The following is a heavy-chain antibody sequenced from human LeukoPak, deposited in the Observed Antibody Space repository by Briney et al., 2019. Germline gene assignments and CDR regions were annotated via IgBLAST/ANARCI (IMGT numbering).Heavy chain of an antibody. V-gene: IGHV3-30*04. J-gene: IGHJ4*02. D-gene: IGHD1-1*01. CDR3: ARAQLGFEY. Sequence: GGSLRLSCAASGFTFSSYAMHWVRQAPGKGLEWVAVISYDGNNEYYADSVKGRFTIFRDNSKDTLYLQMNSLRAEDTAVYYCARAQLGFEYWGQGTLVTVSS. CDR2: ISYDGNNE. CDR1: GFTFSSYA.